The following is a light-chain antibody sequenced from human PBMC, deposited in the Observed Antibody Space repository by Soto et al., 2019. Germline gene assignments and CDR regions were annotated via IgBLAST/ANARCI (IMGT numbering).Light chain of an antibody. CDR1: KLGDKY. CDR3: QAWDSSTASYV. Sequence: SYELTQPPSVSVSPGQTASITCSGVKLGDKYACWYQQQPGQSPVLVIYQDSKRPSGIPERFSGSNSGNTATLTISGTQAMDEADYDCQAWDSSTASYVFGTGTKVTVL. CDR2: QDS. V-gene: IGLV3-1*01. J-gene: IGLJ1*01.